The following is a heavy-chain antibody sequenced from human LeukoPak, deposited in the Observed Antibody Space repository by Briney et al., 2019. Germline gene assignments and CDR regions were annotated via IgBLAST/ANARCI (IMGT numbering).Heavy chain of an antibody. V-gene: IGHV3-30*02. CDR2: IRYDGSNK. Sequence: GGSLRLSCAASGFTFSSYGMHWVRQAPGKGLEWVAFIRYDGSNKYYADSVKGRFTISRDNAKNSLYLQMNSLRAEDTAVYYCARDLSTVAVAGFGGYWGQGTLVTVSS. D-gene: IGHD6-19*01. CDR1: GFTFSSYG. CDR3: ARDLSTVAVAGFGGY. J-gene: IGHJ4*02.